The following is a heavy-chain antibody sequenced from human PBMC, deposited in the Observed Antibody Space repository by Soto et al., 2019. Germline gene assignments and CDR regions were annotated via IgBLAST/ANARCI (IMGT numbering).Heavy chain of an antibody. CDR2: INTDGSWT. Sequence: EVQLVESGGGLVQPGGSLRLSCEASGFTFNNYWVHWVRQPPGKGLVWVSRINTDGSWTTYADSVNGRFTMSRDNAKNTPHQQVNRLGDEATAVYFRARAPYCGGGSWLSTHMFFGIDVLGQGATVTVSS. V-gene: IGHV3-74*03. D-gene: IGHD2-15*01. CDR3: ARAPYCGGGSWLSTHMFFGIDV. CDR1: GFTFNNYW. J-gene: IGHJ6*02.